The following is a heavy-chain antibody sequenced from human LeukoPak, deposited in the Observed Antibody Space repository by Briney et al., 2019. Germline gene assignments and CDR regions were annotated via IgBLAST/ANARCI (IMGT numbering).Heavy chain of an antibody. V-gene: IGHV1-18*01. CDR3: ARGPQTYYDFWSGYYP. D-gene: IGHD3-3*01. CDR2: ISAYNGNT. J-gene: IGHJ5*02. CDR1: GYTFTSYG. Sequence: GASVKVSCKASGYTFTSYGISWVRQAPGQGLERMGWISAYNGNTNYAQKLQGRVTMTTDTSTSTAYMELRGLRSDDTAVYYCARGPQTYYDFWSGYYPWGQGTLVTVSS.